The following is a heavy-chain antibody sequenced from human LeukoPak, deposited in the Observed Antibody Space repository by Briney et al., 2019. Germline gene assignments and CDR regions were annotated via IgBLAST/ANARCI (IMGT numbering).Heavy chain of an antibody. CDR2: IRYDGSNK. CDR3: ARAYDFWSGARGAFDI. J-gene: IGHJ3*02. CDR1: GFTFSSYG. D-gene: IGHD3-3*01. Sequence: GGSLRLSCAASGFTFSSYGMHWVRQAPGKGLEWVAFIRYDGSNKYYADSVKGRFTISRDNSKNTLYLQMNSLRAEDMAVYYCARAYDFWSGARGAFDIWGQGTMVTVSS. V-gene: IGHV3-30*02.